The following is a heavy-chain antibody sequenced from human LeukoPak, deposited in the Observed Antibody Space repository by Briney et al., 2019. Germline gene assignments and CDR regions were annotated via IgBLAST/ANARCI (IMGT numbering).Heavy chain of an antibody. J-gene: IGHJ4*02. D-gene: IGHD3-16*01. Sequence: GGSLRLSCAASLFTFSIYWMTWVRQAPGKGLEWVANIKHNGDELNYVDSVEDRFTISRDNAKNSLYLHPTGLRAEDTAVYYCARELRAFDSWGQGTLVTVSS. V-gene: IGHV3-7*01. CDR2: IKHNGDEL. CDR1: LFTFSIYW. CDR3: ARELRAFDS.